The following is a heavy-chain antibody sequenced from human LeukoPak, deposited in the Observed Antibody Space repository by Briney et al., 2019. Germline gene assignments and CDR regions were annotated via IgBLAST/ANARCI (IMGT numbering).Heavy chain of an antibody. CDR1: GFTFDDYA. Sequence: AGGSLRLSCAASGFTFDDYAMHWVGQAPGKGLEWGSLISGDGGSTYYADSVKGRFTISRDNSKNSLYLQMNSLRTEDTALYYCAKVAAAGTGYFDYWGQGTLVTVSS. CDR2: ISGDGGST. J-gene: IGHJ4*02. CDR3: AKVAAAGTGYFDY. V-gene: IGHV3-43*02. D-gene: IGHD6-13*01.